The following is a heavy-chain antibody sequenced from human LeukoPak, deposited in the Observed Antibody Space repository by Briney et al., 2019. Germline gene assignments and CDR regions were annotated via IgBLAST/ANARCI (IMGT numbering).Heavy chain of an antibody. Sequence: PGGSLRLSCAASGFTFSSYGMHWVRQAPGKGLEWVAFIRYDGSNKYYADSVKGRFTISRDNSKNTLYLQMNSLRAEDTAVYYCAKDQSSRANWGGRVFYWGQGTLVTVSS. CDR1: GFTFSSYG. CDR3: AKDQSSRANWGGRVFY. D-gene: IGHD7-27*01. V-gene: IGHV3-30*02. CDR2: IRYDGSNK. J-gene: IGHJ4*02.